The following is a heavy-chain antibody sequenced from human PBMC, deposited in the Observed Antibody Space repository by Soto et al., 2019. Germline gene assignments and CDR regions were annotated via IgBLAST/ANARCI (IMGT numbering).Heavy chain of an antibody. CDR2: ISAYDDNT. CDR3: ARGGYYDSSGSRNYHYYGMNV. V-gene: IGHV1-18*01. Sequence: ASVKVSCKASGYRFTSYGISWVRQAPGQGLEWLGWISAYDDNTKYAQTLQGRVSMSTDTSTNTAYMELRNLRSDDTAMYYCARGGYYDSSGSRNYHYYGMNVWGQGTTVTVSS. D-gene: IGHD3-22*01. J-gene: IGHJ6*02. CDR1: GYRFTSYG.